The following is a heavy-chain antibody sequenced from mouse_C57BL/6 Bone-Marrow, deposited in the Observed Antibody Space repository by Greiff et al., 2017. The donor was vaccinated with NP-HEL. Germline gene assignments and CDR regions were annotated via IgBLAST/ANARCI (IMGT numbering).Heavy chain of an antibody. Sequence: QVQLKESGAELARPGASVKLSCKASGYTFTSYGISWVKQRTGQGLEWIGEIYPRSGNTYYNEKFKGKATLTADKSSSTAYMELRRLTSEDSAVYFCAEDSSGYRAWFAYWGQGTLVTVSA. D-gene: IGHD3-2*02. CDR2: IYPRSGNT. CDR3: AEDSSGYRAWFAY. J-gene: IGHJ3*01. CDR1: GYTFTSYG. V-gene: IGHV1-81*01.